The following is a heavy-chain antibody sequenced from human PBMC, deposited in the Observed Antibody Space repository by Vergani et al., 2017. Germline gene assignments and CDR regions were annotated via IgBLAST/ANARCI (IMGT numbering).Heavy chain of an antibody. CDR2: MYTSGHT. D-gene: IGHD2-21*01. J-gene: IGHJ6*03. Sequence: QVQLQESGPGLLKPSQTLSLICTVSGASVSRGTYYWTWIRQPAGKKLEWIVRMYTSGHTIYNPSLESRVTMSLDTSKNQFSLQLSSVTAADTAVYYCARASHCINCYSEGPNGPGYYYMDVWGKGTTVTVSS. V-gene: IGHV4-61*02. CDR1: GASVSRGTYY. CDR3: ARASHCINCYSEGPNGPGYYYMDV.